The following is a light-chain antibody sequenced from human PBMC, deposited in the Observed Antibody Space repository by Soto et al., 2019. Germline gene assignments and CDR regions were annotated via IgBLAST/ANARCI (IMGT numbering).Light chain of an antibody. J-gene: IGLJ1*01. Sequence: QSALTQPASVSGSPGQSITISCTGTSSDVGAYNYVSWYQQHPGKAPRLMSYDVSTRPSGVSDRFSGSKSGNTASLTISGLQAEDDADYYCSSYTITSRVFGTGTKLTVL. CDR1: SSDVGAYNY. CDR3: SSYTITSRV. V-gene: IGLV2-14*01. CDR2: DVS.